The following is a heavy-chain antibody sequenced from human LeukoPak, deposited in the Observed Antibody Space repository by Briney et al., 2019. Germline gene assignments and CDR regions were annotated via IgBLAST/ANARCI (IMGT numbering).Heavy chain of an antibody. CDR3: ATASYGDYPRY. J-gene: IGHJ4*02. D-gene: IGHD4-17*01. Sequence: SVKVSCKVSGYTLTELSMHWVRQAPGKGLEWMGGFDPEDGETIYAQKFQGRVTMTEHKSTDTAYMEPSSLRSEDTAVYYCATASYGDYPRYWGQGTLVTVSS. CDR2: FDPEDGET. CDR1: GYTLTELS. V-gene: IGHV1-24*01.